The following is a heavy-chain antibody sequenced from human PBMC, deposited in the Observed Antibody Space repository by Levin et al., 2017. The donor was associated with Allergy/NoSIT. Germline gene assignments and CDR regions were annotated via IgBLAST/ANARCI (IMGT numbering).Heavy chain of an antibody. J-gene: IGHJ4*02. CDR3: AKGVGDWILDFDY. Sequence: GGSLRLSCAASGFIFNNYAMSWVRQAPGKGLEWVSAISASGDSTYYADSVKGRFTISRHNSKNRLYLQINSLTAEDTGLYYCAKGVGDWILDFDYWGQGTLVTVSS. D-gene: IGHD5-18*01. CDR2: ISASGDST. CDR1: GFIFNNYA. V-gene: IGHV3-23*01.